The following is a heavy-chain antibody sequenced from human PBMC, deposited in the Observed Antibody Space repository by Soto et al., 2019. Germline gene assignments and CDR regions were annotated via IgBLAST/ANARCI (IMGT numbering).Heavy chain of an antibody. J-gene: IGHJ4*02. V-gene: IGHV3-9*01. Sequence: EVQLVESGGGLVQPGRSLRLSCAASGFTFDDYGMHWVRQVPGKGLEWVSSISWNSGTIGYGDSVRGRFTISRDNAKDSLYLQMNSLRPDDTALYYCTKSLSSTSWYGGGDYWGQGTLVTVSS. CDR1: GFTFDDYG. CDR2: ISWNSGTI. D-gene: IGHD6-13*01. CDR3: TKSLSSTSWYGGGDY.